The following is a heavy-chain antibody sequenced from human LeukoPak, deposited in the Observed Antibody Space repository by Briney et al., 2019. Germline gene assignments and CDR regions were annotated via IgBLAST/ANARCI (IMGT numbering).Heavy chain of an antibody. CDR1: GGSFSGYY. D-gene: IGHD3-10*01. CDR2: INHSGST. J-gene: IGHJ6*02. V-gene: IGHV4-34*01. Sequence: PSETLSLTCAVYGGSFSGYYWSWIRQPPGKGLEWIGEINHSGSTNYNPSLKSRATISVGTSKNQFSLKLSSVTAADTAVYYCAGRVPVPSVRGVIQNYYYYGMDVWGQGTTVTVSS. CDR3: AGRVPVPSVRGVIQNYYYYGMDV.